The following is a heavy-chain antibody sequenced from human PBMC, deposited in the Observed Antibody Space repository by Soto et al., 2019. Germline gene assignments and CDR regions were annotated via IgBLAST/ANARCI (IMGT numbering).Heavy chain of an antibody. CDR2: IYWDDDK. CDR1: GFSLSTSAVG. D-gene: IGHD6-6*01. J-gene: IGHJ4*02. V-gene: IGHV2-5*02. CDR3: AHRLGSSNFDY. Sequence: SGPTLVNPTQTLTLTCTFSGFSLSTSAVGVGWIRQPPGKALEWLALIYWDDDKRYSPSLKSRLTITRDTSKNQVVLTITNMDSVDTATYYCAHRLGSSNFDYWGQGTLVTVSS.